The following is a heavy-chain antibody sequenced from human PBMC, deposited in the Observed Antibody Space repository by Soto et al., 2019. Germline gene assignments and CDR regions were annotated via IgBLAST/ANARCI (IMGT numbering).Heavy chain of an antibody. CDR1: GFSLTTRGVG. CDR3: AHRILRTVFGLVTTTAIYFDF. D-gene: IGHD3-3*01. V-gene: IGHV2-5*02. Sequence: QITLNESGPTVVKPAETLTLTCTFSGFSLTTRGVGVGWLRQSPGKAPEWLALIYWDDDKRYIASLKSRLTITNETSKNQVVLTMASVDPADTATYYCAHRILRTVFGLVTTTAIYFDFWCQGTPVVVSS. CDR2: IYWDDDK. J-gene: IGHJ4*02.